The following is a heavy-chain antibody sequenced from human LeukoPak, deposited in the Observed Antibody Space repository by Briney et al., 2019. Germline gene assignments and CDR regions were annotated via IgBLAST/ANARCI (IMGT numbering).Heavy chain of an antibody. Sequence: ASVKVSCKASGGTFSSYAISWVRQAPGQGLEWMGGIIPIFGTANYAQKFQGRVTITADESTSTAYMELSSLRSEDTAVYYCARASWELPYDAFDIWGQGTMVTVSS. CDR3: ARASWELPYDAFDI. CDR1: GGTFSSYA. D-gene: IGHD1-26*01. CDR2: IIPIFGTA. J-gene: IGHJ3*02. V-gene: IGHV1-69*13.